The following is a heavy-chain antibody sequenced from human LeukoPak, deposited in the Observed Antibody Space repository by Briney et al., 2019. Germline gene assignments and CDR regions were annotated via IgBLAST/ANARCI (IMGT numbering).Heavy chain of an antibody. V-gene: IGHV3-23*01. J-gene: IGHJ4*02. CDR2: ISGSGGNT. CDR1: GFTFSSYA. Sequence: GGSLKLSCAASGFTFSSYAMSWVREAPGKGLEWVSVISGSGGNTYYADSVKGRFTISRDNSKNTLYLQMNSLRAEDTAIYYCAKDGKGAPVAGTGYFDYWGQGTLVTVSS. D-gene: IGHD6-19*01. CDR3: AKDGKGAPVAGTGYFDY.